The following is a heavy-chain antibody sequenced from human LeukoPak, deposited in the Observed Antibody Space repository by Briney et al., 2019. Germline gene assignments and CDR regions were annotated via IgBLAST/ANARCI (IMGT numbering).Heavy chain of an antibody. D-gene: IGHD6-19*01. CDR1: GFTFYTDA. J-gene: IGHJ4*02. V-gene: IGHV3-23*01. CDR3: ARGSSGWSKNY. CDR2: ISGSGSDT. Sequence: GGSLRLSCAASGFTFYTDAMPWVRQAPGKGLQWVSAISGSGSDTYYEDSVKGRFTISRDNSKNMMYLQMNSLRAEDTAVYYCARGSSGWSKNYWGQGTLVIVSS.